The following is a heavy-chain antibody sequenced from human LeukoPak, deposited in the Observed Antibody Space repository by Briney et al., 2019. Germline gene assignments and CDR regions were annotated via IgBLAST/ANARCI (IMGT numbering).Heavy chain of an antibody. D-gene: IGHD6-13*01. Sequence: GGSLRLSCAASGFTFRSYWMHWVRQAPGKGLVWVSRINRDGSNTNYADSVKGRFTISRDNAKNTLYLQMNSLGAEDTAVYYCARDTDSNFDYWGQGTLVTVSS. V-gene: IGHV3-74*01. CDR3: ARDTDSNFDY. CDR2: INRDGSNT. J-gene: IGHJ4*02. CDR1: GFTFRSYW.